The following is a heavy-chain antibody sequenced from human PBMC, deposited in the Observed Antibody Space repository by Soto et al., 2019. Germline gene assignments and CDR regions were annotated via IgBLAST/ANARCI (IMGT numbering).Heavy chain of an antibody. Sequence: QVQLVESGGGVVQPGRSLRLSCAASGFTFSSYAMHWVRQARGKGLEWVAVISYDGINKYYADSVKGRFTISRDNSTNTLYLQMNRLRAEYPAVYSCASDYYRFNSGYGFSMDVWGQGTTVTVSS. CDR1: GFTFSSYA. V-gene: IGHV3-30*04. CDR3: ASDYYRFNSGYGFSMDV. D-gene: IGHD5-12*01. J-gene: IGHJ6*02. CDR2: ISYDGINK.